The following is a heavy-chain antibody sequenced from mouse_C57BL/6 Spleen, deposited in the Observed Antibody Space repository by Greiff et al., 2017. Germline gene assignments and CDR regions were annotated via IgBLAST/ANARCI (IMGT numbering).Heavy chain of an antibody. V-gene: IGHV5-17*01. CDR3: AGSRTSGYFDV. CDR2: ISSGSSTI. Sequence: EVHLVESGGGLVKPGGSLKLSCAASGFTFSDYGMHWVRQAPEKGLEWVAYISSGSSTIYYAATVKGRFTFARDKAKNTLFLHMTSLGSEATAMCSCAGSRTSGYFDVWGTGTTVTVSS. J-gene: IGHJ1*03. CDR1: GFTFSDYG.